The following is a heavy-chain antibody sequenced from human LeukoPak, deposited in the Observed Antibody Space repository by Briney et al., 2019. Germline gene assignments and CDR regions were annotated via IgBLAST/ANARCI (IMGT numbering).Heavy chain of an antibody. CDR2: ISGSGGTT. V-gene: IGHV3-23*01. Sequence: GGSLRLSCAASGFTFSSYAMTWVRQAPGKGLEWGSTISGSGGTTYYADSVKGGFTISRDNSKNTLYLQMNSLRADDTAVYYCAKGKNGTGYLNWFDPWGEGTLVTVSS. J-gene: IGHJ5*02. CDR3: AKGKNGTGYLNWFDP. CDR1: GFTFSSYA. D-gene: IGHD3-9*01.